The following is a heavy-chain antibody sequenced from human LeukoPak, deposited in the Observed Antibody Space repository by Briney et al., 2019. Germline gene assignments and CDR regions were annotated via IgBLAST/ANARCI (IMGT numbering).Heavy chain of an antibody. J-gene: IGHJ6*02. Sequence: GGSLRLSCAASGFTFSSYEMNWVRQAPGKGLEWVSYISSSGSTIYYADSVKGRFTISRDNAKNSLYLQMNSLRAEDTAVYYCARGGASTWIQSYGMDVWGQGTTVTVSS. V-gene: IGHV3-48*03. CDR1: GFTFSSYE. D-gene: IGHD5-18*01. CDR3: ARGGASTWIQSYGMDV. CDR2: ISSSGSTI.